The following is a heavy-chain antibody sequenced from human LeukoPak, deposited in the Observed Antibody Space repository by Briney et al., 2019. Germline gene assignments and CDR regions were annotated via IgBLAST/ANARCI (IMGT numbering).Heavy chain of an antibody. D-gene: IGHD3-3*01. CDR3: ASLDGFWSGYPKVGYFDY. V-gene: IGHV4-59*01. J-gene: IGHJ4*02. CDR2: IYYSGST. Sequence: PSETLSLTCTVSGGSISSYYWSWIRQPPGKGLEWIGYIYYSGSTNYNPSLKSRVTISVDTSKNQFSLKLSSVTAADTAVYYCASLDGFWSGYPKVGYFDYWGQGTLVTVSS. CDR1: GGSISSYY.